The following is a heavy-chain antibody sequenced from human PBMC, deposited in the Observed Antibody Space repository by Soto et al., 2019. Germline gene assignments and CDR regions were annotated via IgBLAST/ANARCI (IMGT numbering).Heavy chain of an antibody. J-gene: IGHJ4*02. V-gene: IGHV1-8*01. CDR2: VNPNSHNT. CDR1: GYIFTDYD. D-gene: IGHD2-8*01. CDR3: ARYFNPLDY. Sequence: ASVKFSCKASGYIFTDYDINWVRQATGQGLEWMGWVNPNSHNTGYAQKFQGRVTMTMDTSISTAYMELSGLTSEDTAIYYCARYFNPLDYWGEGTLAPVSS.